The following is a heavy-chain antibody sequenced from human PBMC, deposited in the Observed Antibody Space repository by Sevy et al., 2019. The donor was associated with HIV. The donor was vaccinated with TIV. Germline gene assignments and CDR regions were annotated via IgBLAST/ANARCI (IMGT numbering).Heavy chain of an antibody. J-gene: IGHJ5*02. CDR2: INESGIT. D-gene: IGHD2-2*01. V-gene: IGHV4-34*01. CDR1: DGSFSGYY. CDR3: ARSPPVVVVPGSPRWFDP. Sequence: SETLSLTCAVHDGSFSGYYWNWIRQLPGKGLEWIGEINESGITYYNPSLKSRVTISVDTSKKQSSLMLISVTAVDSAVYFCARSPPVVVVPGSPRWFDPWGQGTLVTVSS.